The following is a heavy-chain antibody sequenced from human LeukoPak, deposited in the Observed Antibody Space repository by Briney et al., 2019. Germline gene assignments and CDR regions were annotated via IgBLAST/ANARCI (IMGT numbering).Heavy chain of an antibody. V-gene: IGHV4-4*02. CDR3: ARDTAAAGPFDY. CDR2: IYHSGST. Sequence: SETLSLTCAVSGGSINSSNWWSWVRQPPGKGLEWIGEIYHSGSTNYNPSLKSRVTISVDKSKNQFSLKLSSVTAADTAVYYCARDTAAAGPFDYWGQGTLVTVSS. CDR1: GGSINSSNW. J-gene: IGHJ4*02. D-gene: IGHD6-13*01.